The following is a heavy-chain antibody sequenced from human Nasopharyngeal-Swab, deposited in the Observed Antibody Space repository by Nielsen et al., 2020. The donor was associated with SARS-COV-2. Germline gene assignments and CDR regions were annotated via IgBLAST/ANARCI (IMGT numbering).Heavy chain of an antibody. V-gene: IGHV5-51*01. D-gene: IGHD2-21*02. CDR3: ARQRSRSVVTVDY. CDR2: IYPGDSDT. CDR1: GYSFTSYW. J-gene: IGHJ4*02. Sequence: GGSLRLSCTGSGYSFTSYWIGWVRQMPGKGLEWMGIIYPGDSDTRYSPSFQGQVTISADKSISTAYLQWSSLKASDTAMYYCARQRSRSVVTVDYWGQGTLVTVSS.